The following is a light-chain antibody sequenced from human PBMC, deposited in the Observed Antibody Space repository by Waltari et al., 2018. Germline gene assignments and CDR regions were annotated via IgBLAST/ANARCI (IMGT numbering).Light chain of an antibody. Sequence: EIVLTQSPGTLSLSPGERATLSCRASQSVSSSYLAWYQQKHGQAPRLLMYATSSRASGIPDRFSGSGSGTDFTLTIGRLEPEDFAVYSCQQYGTSPYTFGQGTKLEIK. CDR2: ATS. V-gene: IGKV3-20*01. J-gene: IGKJ2*01. CDR1: QSVSSSY. CDR3: QQYGTSPYT.